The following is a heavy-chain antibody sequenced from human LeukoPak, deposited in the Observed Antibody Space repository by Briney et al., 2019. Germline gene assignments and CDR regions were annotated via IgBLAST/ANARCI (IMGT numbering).Heavy chain of an antibody. V-gene: IGHV1-46*03. CDR1: GYTFTSYY. D-gene: IGHD3-3*01. CDR2: INPSGGST. Sequence: ASVKVSCKASGYTFTSYYMHWVRQAPGQGLEWMGIINPSGGSTSYAQKFQGRVTMTRDTSTSTVYMELSSLRYEDTAVYYCARDKPGEGYDFWSGYYTHYYMDVWGKGTTVTVSS. J-gene: IGHJ6*03. CDR3: ARDKPGEGYDFWSGYYTHYYMDV.